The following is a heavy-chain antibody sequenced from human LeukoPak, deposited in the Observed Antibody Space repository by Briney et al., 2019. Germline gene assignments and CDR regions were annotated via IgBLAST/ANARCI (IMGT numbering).Heavy chain of an antibody. CDR2: IYYTGST. D-gene: IGHD5-18*01. V-gene: IGHV4-59*01. CDR3: VRGRDTGMD. Sequence: SETLSLTCTVPGASISTYYWSWIRQPPGKGLEWIGYIYYTGSTNYNPSLKSRVTISVDTSKNQFSLKLSTVTAADTAVYYCVRGRDTGMDWGQGTLVTVSS. CDR1: GASISTYY. J-gene: IGHJ4*02.